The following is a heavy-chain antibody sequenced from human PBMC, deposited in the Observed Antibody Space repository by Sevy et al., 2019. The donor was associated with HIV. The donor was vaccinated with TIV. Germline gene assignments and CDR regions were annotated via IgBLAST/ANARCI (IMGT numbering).Heavy chain of an antibody. D-gene: IGHD6-6*01. CDR1: GGSISSYY. CDR3: AREWEEYSSSSYVGSWFDP. CDR2: IYYSGST. J-gene: IGHJ5*02. V-gene: IGHV4-59*01. Sequence: SETLSLTCTVSGGSISSYYWNWIRQPPGKGLEWIGYIYYSGSTNYNPSLKSRVTISVDTSKNQFSLKLSSVTAADTAVYYCAREWEEYSSSSYVGSWFDPWGQGTLVTVSS.